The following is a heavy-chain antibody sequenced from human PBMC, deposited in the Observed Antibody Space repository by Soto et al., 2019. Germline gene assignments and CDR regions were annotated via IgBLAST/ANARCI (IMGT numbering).Heavy chain of an antibody. CDR3: AYRTGFDY. J-gene: IGHJ4*02. CDR1: GFTVSIDD. D-gene: IGHD4-4*01. CDR2: GSNSGGST. V-gene: IGHV3-23*01. Sequence: GGSLRLSCAASGFTVSIDDMSWVRQSPGKGLELVWTGSNSGGSTSYAESVKGRFSTSRDNEKNTLYLQMNSLIAEDTATYYCAYRTGFDYWGQGTLVTVSS.